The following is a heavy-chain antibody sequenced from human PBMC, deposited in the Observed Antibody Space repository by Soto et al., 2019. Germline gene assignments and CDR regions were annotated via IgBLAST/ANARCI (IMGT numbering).Heavy chain of an antibody. CDR1: GFTFSSYG. CDR3: AKDGRTRRRYYYYGMDV. CDR2: ISYDGSNK. J-gene: IGHJ6*02. Sequence: QVQLVESGGGVVQPGRSLRLSCAASGFTFSSYGMHWVRQAPGKGLEWVAGISYDGSNKYYADSVKGRFTISRDNSKNTLYLQMNSLRAEDTAVYYCAKDGRTRRRYYYYGMDVWGQGTTVTVSS. D-gene: IGHD1-1*01. V-gene: IGHV3-30*18.